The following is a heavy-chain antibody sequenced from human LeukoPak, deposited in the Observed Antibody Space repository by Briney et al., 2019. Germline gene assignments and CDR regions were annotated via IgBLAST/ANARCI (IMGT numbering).Heavy chain of an antibody. CDR1: GFTFSNYW. CDR3: ARDAYSSSWYEYAFDI. Sequence: GGSLRLSCAASGFTFSNYWMSWVRQAPGKGLEWVANIKQDGSEKYYVNSVKGRFTISRDNAKNSLYLQMNSLRAEDTAVYYCARDAYSSSWYEYAFDIWGQGTMVTVSS. CDR2: IKQDGSEK. J-gene: IGHJ3*02. D-gene: IGHD6-13*01. V-gene: IGHV3-7*01.